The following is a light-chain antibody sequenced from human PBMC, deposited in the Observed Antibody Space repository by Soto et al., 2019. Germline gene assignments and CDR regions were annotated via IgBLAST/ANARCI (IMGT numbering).Light chain of an antibody. CDR3: AGWYDSLHGLL. Sequence: QSVLTQPPSASGTPGQRVTISCSGGSSNIGTNYVYWYQQLPGTAPKLLIYRNNLRPSGVPDRFSASKSGTSASLAISGRRSEDEGDYFCAGWYDSLHGLLFGAGTKLTVL. J-gene: IGLJ1*01. CDR1: SSNIGTNY. V-gene: IGLV1-47*01. CDR2: RNN.